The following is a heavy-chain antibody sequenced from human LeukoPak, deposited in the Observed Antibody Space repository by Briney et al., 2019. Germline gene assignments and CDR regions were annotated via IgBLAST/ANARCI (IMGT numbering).Heavy chain of an antibody. J-gene: IGHJ4*02. CDR2: INHSGST. V-gene: IGHV4-34*01. CDR1: GGSISSYY. CDR3: ARNRRY. Sequence: SETLSLTCTVSGGSISSYYWSWIRQPPGKGLEWIGEINHSGSTNYNPSLKSRVTISVDTSKNQFSLKLSSVTAADTAVYYCARNRRYWGQGTLVTVSS.